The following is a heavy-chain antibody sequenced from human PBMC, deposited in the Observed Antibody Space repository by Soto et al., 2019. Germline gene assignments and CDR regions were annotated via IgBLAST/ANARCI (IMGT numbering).Heavy chain of an antibody. D-gene: IGHD6-6*01. Sequence: QVQLVESGAEVKKPGASVKVSCKASGYTFTSYHISWVRQAPGQGLEWMGWISAYNGNTNYAQKLQGRVIMTTDTPTSTAYMEPRSLRSDGTAVYYCAREDPPSSNWGQGILVTLPS. V-gene: IGHV1-18*01. CDR1: GYTFTSYH. CDR2: ISAYNGNT. J-gene: IGHJ4*02. CDR3: AREDPPSSN.